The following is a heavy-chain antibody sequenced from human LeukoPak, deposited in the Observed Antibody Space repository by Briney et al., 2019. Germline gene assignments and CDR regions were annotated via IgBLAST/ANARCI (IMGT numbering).Heavy chain of an antibody. J-gene: IGHJ6*03. Sequence: GGSLRLSCAASGFTFSDYYMSWIRQAPGKGLEWVSFISSTGSTIYYADSVKGRFTISRDNAKNSVNLQMNSLRAEDTAVYYCARDSSEYYYYYYMDVWGKGTTVTVSS. CDR3: ARDSSEYYYYYYMDV. V-gene: IGHV3-11*01. D-gene: IGHD2/OR15-2a*01. CDR1: GFTFSDYY. CDR2: ISSTGSTI.